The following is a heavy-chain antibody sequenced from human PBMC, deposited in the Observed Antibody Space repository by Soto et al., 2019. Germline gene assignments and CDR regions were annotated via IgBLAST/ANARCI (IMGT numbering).Heavy chain of an antibody. CDR3: VRDGTKTLRDWFDP. J-gene: IGHJ5*02. Sequence: SETLSLTCTVSGASISGFYWSWIRKSAGKGLEWIGRIYATGTTGYNPSLKSRVMMSVDTSKKQFSLKLRSVTATDTAVYYCVRDGTKTLRDWFDPWGQGISVTVSS. CDR2: IYATGTT. D-gene: IGHD1-1*01. V-gene: IGHV4-4*07. CDR1: GASISGFY.